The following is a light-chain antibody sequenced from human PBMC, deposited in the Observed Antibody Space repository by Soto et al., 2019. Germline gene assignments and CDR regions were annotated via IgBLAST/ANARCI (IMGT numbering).Light chain of an antibody. CDR3: QQYGSSRT. CDR2: GAS. CDR1: QSGSSSY. V-gene: IGKV3-20*01. Sequence: IALTQAPSTLSLSPGERATPPGRASQSGSSSYLAWYQQKPGQAPRLLIYGASSRATGIPDRFSGSGAGTDFTLTISRLEPEDFAVYYCQQYGSSRTFGQGTKVDIK. J-gene: IGKJ1*01.